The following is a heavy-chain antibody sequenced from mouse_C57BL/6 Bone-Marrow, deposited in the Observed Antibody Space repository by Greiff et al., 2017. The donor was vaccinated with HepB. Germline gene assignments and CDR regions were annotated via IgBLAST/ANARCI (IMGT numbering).Heavy chain of an antibody. CDR2: ISNGGGST. V-gene: IGHV5-12*01. CDR1: GFTFSDYY. D-gene: IGHD2-4*01. CDR3: ARQGIYYDYDDAMDY. J-gene: IGHJ4*01. Sequence: EVQGVESGGGLVQPGGSLKLSCAASGFTFSDYYMYWVRQTPEKRLEWVAYISNGGGSTYYPDTVKGRFTISRDNAKNTLYLQMSRLKSEDTAMYYCARQGIYYDYDDAMDYWGQGTSVTVSS.